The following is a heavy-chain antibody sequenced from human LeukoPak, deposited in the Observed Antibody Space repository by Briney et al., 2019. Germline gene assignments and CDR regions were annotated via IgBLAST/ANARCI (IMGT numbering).Heavy chain of an antibody. CDR2: INHSGST. J-gene: IGHJ5*02. CDR1: GGSFSGYY. CDR3: ARLYYYDSSGYYYVLDP. V-gene: IGHV4-34*01. Sequence: SETLSLTCAVYGGSFSGYYWSWIRQPPGKGLEWIGEINHSGSTNYNPSLKSRVTISVDTSKNQFSLKLSSVTAADTAVYYCARLYYYDSSGYYYVLDPWGQGTLVTVSS. D-gene: IGHD3-22*01.